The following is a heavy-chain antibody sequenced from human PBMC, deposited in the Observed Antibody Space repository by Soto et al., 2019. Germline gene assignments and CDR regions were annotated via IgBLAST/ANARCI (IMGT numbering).Heavy chain of an antibody. D-gene: IGHD3-22*01. CDR1: GDSVSSNSAA. V-gene: IGHV6-1*01. Sequence: QTLSPTCVFSGDSVSSNSAAWNWIRHSPSRGLEWLGRTFYRSKWYNHYAVSVESRITINPDTSKNQFSLQLNSVTPADTAVYYCTREDSTGYSDFWGQGTLVTV. CDR3: TREDSTGYSDF. CDR2: TFYRSKWYN. J-gene: IGHJ4*02.